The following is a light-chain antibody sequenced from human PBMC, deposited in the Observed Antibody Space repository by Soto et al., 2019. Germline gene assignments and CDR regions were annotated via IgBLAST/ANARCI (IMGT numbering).Light chain of an antibody. Sequence: DIQMTQSPSSVSASVGDRVTITCRASQGVSSYLAWYQQKPGQAPKLLIYAASSLQSGVPSRFSGSGSGTDFTLTISSLHPEDIATYYCQQANSFPWTFGQGTKVEIK. J-gene: IGKJ1*01. CDR3: QQANSFPWT. CDR2: AAS. V-gene: IGKV1-12*01. CDR1: QGVSSY.